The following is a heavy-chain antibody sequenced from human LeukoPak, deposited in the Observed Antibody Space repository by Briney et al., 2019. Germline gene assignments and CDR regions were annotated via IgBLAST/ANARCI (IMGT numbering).Heavy chain of an antibody. Sequence: GGSLRLSCAASGFTFSSYWMSWVRQAPGKGLEWVANIKQDGSEKYYVDSVKGRFTISRDNAKNSLYLQMNSLRAEDTAVYYCAKDIGYCSGGSCRPQYYFDYWGQGTLVTVSS. CDR1: GFTFSSYW. V-gene: IGHV3-7*01. J-gene: IGHJ4*02. CDR2: IKQDGSEK. CDR3: AKDIGYCSGGSCRPQYYFDY. D-gene: IGHD2-15*01.